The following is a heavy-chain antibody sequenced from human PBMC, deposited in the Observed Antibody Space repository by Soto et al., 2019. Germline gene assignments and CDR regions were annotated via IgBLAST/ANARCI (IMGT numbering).Heavy chain of an antibody. V-gene: IGHV1-18*04. J-gene: IGHJ4*02. Sequence: ASVKVSCKAPGYTFTTYDISWVRQAPGQGLEWMGWISGNNGNTNYAQKLQGRVTMTRDTSTSTAYMDLRSLRSDDTAVYYCARGGSGSGFDYWGQGTLVTVSS. D-gene: IGHD3-10*01. CDR1: GYTFTTYD. CDR2: ISGNNGNT. CDR3: ARGGSGSGFDY.